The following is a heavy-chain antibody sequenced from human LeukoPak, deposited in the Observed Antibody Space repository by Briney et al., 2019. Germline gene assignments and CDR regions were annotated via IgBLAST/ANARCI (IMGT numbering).Heavy chain of an antibody. Sequence: SETLSLTCTVSGGSISSYYWSWIPQPPGKGLEWIGYIYYIRSTNYNPSLKSRVTISVDTSKNQFSLKLSSVTAADTAMYYCARSPYCSGSSCYYNWFDPWGQGTLVTVSS. CDR3: ARSPYCSGSSCYYNWFDP. D-gene: IGHD2-15*01. J-gene: IGHJ5*02. V-gene: IGHV4-59*08. CDR2: IYYIRST. CDR1: GGSISSYY.